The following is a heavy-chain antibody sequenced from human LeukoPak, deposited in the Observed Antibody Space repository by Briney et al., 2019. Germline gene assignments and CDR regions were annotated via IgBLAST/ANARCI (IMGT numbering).Heavy chain of an antibody. J-gene: IGHJ4*02. V-gene: IGHV3-7*04. D-gene: IGHD3-22*01. CDR3: ARGNYYDSSGYFLY. CDR1: GFTFSSYW. CDR2: IKQDGSEK. Sequence: PGGSLRLSCAASGFTFSSYWMSWVRQAPGKGLEWVANIKQDGSEKYYVDSVKGQFTISRDNAKNSLYLQMYSLRAEDTAVYYCARGNYYDSSGYFLYWGQGTLVTVSS.